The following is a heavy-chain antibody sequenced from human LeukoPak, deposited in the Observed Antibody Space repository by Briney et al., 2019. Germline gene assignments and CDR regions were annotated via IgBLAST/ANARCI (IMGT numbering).Heavy chain of an antibody. CDR2: IYSGGST. D-gene: IGHD6-19*01. CDR3: ARASRSSGWYYYYMDV. Sequence: PGGSLRLSCAASGFTVSSNYMSWVRQAPGKGLEWDSVIYSGGSTYYADSVKGRFTISRDNSKNTLYLQMNSLRAEDTAVYYCARASRSSGWYYYYMDVWRKGTTVTVSS. CDR1: GFTVSSNY. V-gene: IGHV3-53*01. J-gene: IGHJ6*03.